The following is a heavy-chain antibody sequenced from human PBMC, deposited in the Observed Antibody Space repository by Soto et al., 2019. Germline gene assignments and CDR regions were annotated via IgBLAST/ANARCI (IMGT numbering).Heavy chain of an antibody. Sequence: PSETLSLTCTVSGGSISSSTYYWGWIRQPPGKGLEWIGSIYYSGGSYYNPSLKSRVTISVDTSKNQFSLKLSSVTAADTAVYYCARHSEQWRWTNGRTTRKTGTTLKYGMDVWGQGTTVTVS. J-gene: IGHJ6*02. CDR3: ARHSEQWRWTNGRTTRKTGTTLKYGMDV. CDR2: IYYSGGS. D-gene: IGHD1-1*01. V-gene: IGHV4-39*01. CDR1: GGSISSSTYY.